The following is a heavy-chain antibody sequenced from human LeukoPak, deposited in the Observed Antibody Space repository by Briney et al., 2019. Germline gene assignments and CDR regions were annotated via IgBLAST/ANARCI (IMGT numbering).Heavy chain of an antibody. CDR1: GYSFTSYW. Sequence: GESLKISCKGSGYSFTSYWIGWVRQMPGKGLEWMGIIYPGDSDTRYGPSFQGQATISADKSISTAYLQWSSLKASDTAMYYCARQVAAAGRSDFDYWGQGTRVTVSS. CDR3: ARQVAAAGRSDFDY. V-gene: IGHV5-51*01. J-gene: IGHJ4*02. CDR2: IYPGDSDT. D-gene: IGHD6-13*01.